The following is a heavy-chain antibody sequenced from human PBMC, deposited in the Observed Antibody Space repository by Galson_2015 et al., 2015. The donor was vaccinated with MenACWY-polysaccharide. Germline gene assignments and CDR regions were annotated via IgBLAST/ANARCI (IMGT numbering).Heavy chain of an antibody. CDR2: INTDGSST. CDR1: GFTFSSYW. V-gene: IGHV3-74*01. Sequence: SLRLSCAASGFTFSSYWMHWVRQAPGEGLVWVSRINTDGSSTSYADSVKGRFTVSRDNAKNTVYLQMNSLRAEDTAVYYCARDPHCGAGCSIHDAVDVSGQGTKVTASS. D-gene: IGHD2-21*02. CDR3: ARDPHCGAGCSIHDAVDV. J-gene: IGHJ3*01.